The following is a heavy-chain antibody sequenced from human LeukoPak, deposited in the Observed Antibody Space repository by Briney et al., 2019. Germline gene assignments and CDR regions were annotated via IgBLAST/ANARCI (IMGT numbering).Heavy chain of an antibody. D-gene: IGHD3-10*01. V-gene: IGHV4-39*07. CDR3: ARDTFRSGSYSSNLWFDP. CDR2: IFYTGST. Sequence: SETLSLTCTVSGGSISSSNYYWAWIRQPPGKGLEWIANIFYTGSTYYNPSLKSRVTISVDTSKNQFSLKLSSVTAADTAVYYCARDTFRSGSYSSNLWFDPWGQGTLVTVSS. CDR1: GGSISSSNYY. J-gene: IGHJ5*02.